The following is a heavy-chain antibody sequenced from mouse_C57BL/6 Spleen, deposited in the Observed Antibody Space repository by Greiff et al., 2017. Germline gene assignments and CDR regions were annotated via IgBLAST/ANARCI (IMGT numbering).Heavy chain of an antibody. Sequence: VQLQESGPGLVQPSQSLSITCTVSGFSLTSYGVHWVRQSPGKGLEWLGVIWSGGSTAYNAAFISSLSISKDNSKIQVFVKMSGLQADDTAICCGAAGPNYFDDWGQGTTLTVSS. D-gene: IGHD4-1*01. CDR1: GFSLTSYG. V-gene: IGHV2-2*01. J-gene: IGHJ2*01. CDR2: IWSGGST. CDR3: AAGPNYFDD.